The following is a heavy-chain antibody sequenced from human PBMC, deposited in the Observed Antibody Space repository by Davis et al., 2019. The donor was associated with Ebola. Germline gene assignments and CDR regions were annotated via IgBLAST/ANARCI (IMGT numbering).Heavy chain of an antibody. Sequence: AASVKVSCKASGYTFTSYYMHWVRQAPGQGLEWMGIINPSDGNTNYAQKFQGRVTMTRDTSTTTVYMELSSLRSEDTAVYYCARDDTGYSSNLGRCRDHPFDLWGQGTMVTVSS. CDR3: ARDDTGYSSNLGRCRDHPFDL. CDR1: GYTFTSYY. CDR2: INPSDGNT. J-gene: IGHJ3*01. V-gene: IGHV1-46*01. D-gene: IGHD4-11*01.